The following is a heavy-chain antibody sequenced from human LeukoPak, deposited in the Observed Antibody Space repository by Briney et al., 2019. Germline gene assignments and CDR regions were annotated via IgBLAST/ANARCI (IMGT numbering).Heavy chain of an antibody. J-gene: IGHJ4*02. CDR2: IKSKSAGGTI. CDR1: GFRFKDSS. Sequence: VGSLRISGGGSGFRFKDSSMNWLRQVPVNGLEWLGRIKSKSAGGTIDYVAPVKGRFTISRDDSKNTVYLQMNSLKAEDTAVYYCTTDPRYWGQGTLVTVSS. CDR3: TTDPRY. V-gene: IGHV3-15*01.